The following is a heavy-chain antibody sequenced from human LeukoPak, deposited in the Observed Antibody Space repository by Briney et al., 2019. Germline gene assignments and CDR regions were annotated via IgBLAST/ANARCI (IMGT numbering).Heavy chain of an antibody. Sequence: SETLSLTCTVSGGSISNYYWSWIRQSPGKELEWIGYIYYTGSTRYNPSLKSRVAISVDTSKNQFSLKLSSVTAADTAVYYCARATSWSYYYMDVWAKGTTVTVSS. V-gene: IGHV4-59*01. CDR1: GGSISNYY. CDR2: IYYTGST. CDR3: ARATSWSYYYMDV. J-gene: IGHJ6*03.